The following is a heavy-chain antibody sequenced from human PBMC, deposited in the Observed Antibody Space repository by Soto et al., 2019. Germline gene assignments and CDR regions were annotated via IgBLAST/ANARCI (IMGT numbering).Heavy chain of an antibody. D-gene: IGHD2-2*01. CDR2: ISAYNGNT. Sequence: ASVKVSCKASGYTFTSYGISWVRQAPGQGLEWMGWISAYNGNTNYAQKLQGRVTMTTDTSTSTAYMELRSLRSDDTAVYYCGRDLGYCSSTSCYEDYWGQGTLVTVSS. V-gene: IGHV1-18*01. CDR1: GYTFTSYG. CDR3: GRDLGYCSSTSCYEDY. J-gene: IGHJ4*02.